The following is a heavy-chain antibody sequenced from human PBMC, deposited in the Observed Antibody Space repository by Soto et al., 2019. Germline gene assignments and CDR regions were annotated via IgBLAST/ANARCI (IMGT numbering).Heavy chain of an antibody. CDR2: IIPVFGST. CDR3: ATPSGLLGQYSSLPDS. CDR1: GGTFSNSA. V-gene: IGHV1-69*06. D-gene: IGHD5-12*01. Sequence: QVQLVQSGTEVKKPGSSVKVSCTASGGTFSNSAITWVRQAPGQGLDWMGMIIPVFGSTHYAQKFKGRVTITADTSTSTAYMELSSLRSEDTAVYYCATPSGLLGQYSSLPDSWGHGTLVTVTS. J-gene: IGHJ4*01.